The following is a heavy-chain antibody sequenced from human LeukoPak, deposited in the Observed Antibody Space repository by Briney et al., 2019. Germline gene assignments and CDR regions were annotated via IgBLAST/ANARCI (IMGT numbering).Heavy chain of an antibody. V-gene: IGHV6-1*01. CDR2: AYYTSKWIT. Sequence: SQTLSLTCAISGDSVSSDTTAWNWIRQSPSRGLEWLGRAYYTSKWITNYAVSVRSRITVNPNTSNNQFSLQLNSVTPEDTAVYYCAREYYYDSSGYSCPDYWGQGTLVTVSS. J-gene: IGHJ4*02. CDR3: AREYYYDSSGYSCPDY. D-gene: IGHD3-22*01. CDR1: GDSVSSDTTA.